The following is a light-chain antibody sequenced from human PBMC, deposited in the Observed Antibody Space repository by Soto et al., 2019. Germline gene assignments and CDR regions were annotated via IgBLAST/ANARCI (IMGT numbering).Light chain of an antibody. J-gene: IGLJ3*02. Sequence: QAVVTQEPSLTVSPGGTVTLTCASSTGAVTSGNYPNGFQQQPGQAPTSLIHSTGDKHSWTPARFSGSLLGDKADLTLSAVQPEDEADYYCLLYYGGVQLFGGGTKVTVL. CDR1: TGAVTSGNY. CDR2: STG. CDR3: LLYYGGVQL. V-gene: IGLV7-43*01.